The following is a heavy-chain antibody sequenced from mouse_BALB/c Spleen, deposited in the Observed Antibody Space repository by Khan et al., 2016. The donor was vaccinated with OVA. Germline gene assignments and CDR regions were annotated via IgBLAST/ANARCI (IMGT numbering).Heavy chain of an antibody. CDR3: ARDFHYHGSRGALDY. CDR2: INPSNGYA. V-gene: IGHV1-4*01. CDR1: GYTFTNYS. Sequence: QVQLQQSGAELARPGASVEMSCKASGYTFTNYSMHWIKQRPGQGLEWIGNINPSNGYANHNQKFRDKATLTADKSSSTAYMQLSSLTSEDSAVYYCARDFHYHGSRGALDYRGQGTSVTVSS. D-gene: IGHD1-1*01. J-gene: IGHJ4*01.